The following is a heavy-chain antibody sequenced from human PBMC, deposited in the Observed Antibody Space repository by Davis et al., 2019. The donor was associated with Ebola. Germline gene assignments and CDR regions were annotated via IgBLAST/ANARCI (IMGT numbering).Heavy chain of an antibody. Sequence: ASVKVSCKASGYTFTGYYMHWVRQAPGQELEWMGWINPASGGTKYAQKFQGWVTMTRDTSISTAYMELGRLTSDDTAVYYCARDADGYGDYGAFDIWGQGTMVTVSS. CDR2: INPASGGT. V-gene: IGHV1-2*04. D-gene: IGHD4-17*01. CDR1: GYTFTGYY. J-gene: IGHJ3*02. CDR3: ARDADGYGDYGAFDI.